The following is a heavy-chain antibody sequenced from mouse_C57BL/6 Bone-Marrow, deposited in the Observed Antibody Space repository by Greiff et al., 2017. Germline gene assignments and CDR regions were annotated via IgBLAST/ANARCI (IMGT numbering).Heavy chain of an antibody. CDR3: ARSLYYDYYAWFAY. CDR2: IRNKANGYTT. CDR1: GFTFTDYY. V-gene: IGHV7-3*01. J-gene: IGHJ3*01. D-gene: IGHD2-4*01. Sequence: EVKLMESGGGLVQPGGSLSLSCAASGFTFTDYYMSWVRQPPGKALEWLGFIRNKANGYTTEYSASVKGQFTISRDNSQSILYLQMNALRAEDSATYYCARSLYYDYYAWFAYWGQGTLVTVSA.